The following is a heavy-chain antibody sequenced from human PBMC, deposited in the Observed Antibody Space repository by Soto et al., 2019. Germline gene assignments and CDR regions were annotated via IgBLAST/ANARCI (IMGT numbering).Heavy chain of an antibody. CDR2: IIPIFGTA. D-gene: IGHD6-13*01. V-gene: IGHV1-69*13. CDR3: ARDGGYSSTLFDP. Sequence: SVKVSCKASGGTFSSYAISWVRQAPGQGLEWMGGIIPIFGTANYAQKFQGRVTITADEPTSTAYMELSSLRSEDTAVYYCARDGGYSSTLFDPWGQGTLVTVSS. J-gene: IGHJ5*02. CDR1: GGTFSSYA.